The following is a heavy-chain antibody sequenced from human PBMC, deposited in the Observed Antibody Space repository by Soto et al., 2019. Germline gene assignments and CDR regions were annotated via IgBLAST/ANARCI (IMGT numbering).Heavy chain of an antibody. D-gene: IGHD2-2*01. CDR1: GGSIGSGGYY. V-gene: IGHV4-31*03. J-gene: IGHJ2*01. CDR3: ARGREYCSSTSCCAYFDL. CDR2: IYYSGST. Sequence: QVQLQESGPGLVKPSQTLSLTCTVSGGSIGSGGYYWSWIRQHPGKGLEWIGYIYYSGSTYYNPSLMSRVTISVDTAKNQFSLKLSAVTAADTAVYYCARGREYCSSTSCCAYFDLWGRGTLVTVSS.